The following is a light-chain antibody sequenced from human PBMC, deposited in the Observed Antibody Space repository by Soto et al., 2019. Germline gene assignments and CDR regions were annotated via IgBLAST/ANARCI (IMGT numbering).Light chain of an antibody. V-gene: IGKV3-20*01. CDR2: GTS. J-gene: IGKJ3*01. CDR3: QRYGLSPPFS. CDR1: QSLNSNY. Sequence: EIVLTQSPGTLSLSPGEGATLSCRASQSLNSNYVAWYQQKVGQAPRLLIYGTSSRASGIPDRFRGSGSGTDFILTIARLEPEDFAVYYCQRYGLSPPFSFGPGTKVDIK.